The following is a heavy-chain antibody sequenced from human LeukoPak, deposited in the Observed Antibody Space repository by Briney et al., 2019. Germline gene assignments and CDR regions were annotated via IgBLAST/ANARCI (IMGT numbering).Heavy chain of an antibody. D-gene: IGHD3-22*01. J-gene: IGHJ4*02. CDR3: EKRDTSGSYYFDY. CDR1: GFTFRNFA. V-gene: IGHV3-23*01. CDR2: ISGSGDRT. Sequence: GGSLRLSCVASGFTFRNFAMIWVRQAPGKGLEWVSGISGSGDRTYYADSVKGRFSISRDNAKNTVYLQMNSLRAEDTAVYLCEKRDTSGSYYFDYWGQGTLVTVSS.